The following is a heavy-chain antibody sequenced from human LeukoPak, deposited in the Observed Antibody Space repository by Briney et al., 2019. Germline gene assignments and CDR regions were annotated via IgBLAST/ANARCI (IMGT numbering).Heavy chain of an antibody. CDR2: IYYSGST. D-gene: IGHD5-18*01. J-gene: IGHJ5*02. V-gene: IGHV4-59*08. CDR3: ARCAVRGYSYGPNWFDP. Sequence: PSETLSLTCTVSGGSISSYYWSWIRQPPGKGLERIGYIYYSGSTNYNPSLKSRVTISVDTSKNQFSLKLSSVTAADTAVYYCARCAVRGYSYGPNWFDPWGQGTLVTVSS. CDR1: GGSISSYY.